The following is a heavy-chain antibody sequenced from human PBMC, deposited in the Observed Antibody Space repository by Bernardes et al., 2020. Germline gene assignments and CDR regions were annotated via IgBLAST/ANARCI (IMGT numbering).Heavy chain of an antibody. Sequence: APLEVGCSASGYTFSDYYTHWLRQAPGRVLERLGWISPKSRATNPAQSFPGRVTMTRYTSISTAYLGLSRLRSVDTAVYYCARTFYYDRGGDSLFDYWGQGTAVTVSS. V-gene: IGHV1-2*02. CDR2: ISPKSRAT. D-gene: IGHD2-21*02. J-gene: IGHJ4*02. CDR3: ARTFYYDRGGDSLFDY. CDR1: GYTFSDYY.